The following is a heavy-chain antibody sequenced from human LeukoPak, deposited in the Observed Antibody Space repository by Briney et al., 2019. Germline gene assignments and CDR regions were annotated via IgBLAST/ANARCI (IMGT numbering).Heavy chain of an antibody. D-gene: IGHD5-18*01. CDR3: ARQEAGSYGYFDY. CDR2: IYPGDSDT. V-gene: IGHV5-51*01. CDR1: GYSFISNW. J-gene: IGHJ4*02. Sequence: GEPLKISCQGSGYSFISNWVGWVRQMPGKGLEWMGIIYPGDSDTRISPSFQCQVTISADKSVSTAYLQWSRLKASDTAMYFCARQEAGSYGYFDYWGQGTLVTVSS.